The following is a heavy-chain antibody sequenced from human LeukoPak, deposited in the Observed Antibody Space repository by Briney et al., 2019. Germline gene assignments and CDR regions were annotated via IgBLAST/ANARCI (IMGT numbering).Heavy chain of an antibody. V-gene: IGHV3-23*01. J-gene: IGHJ4*02. CDR1: GFTFSGYA. CDR3: AKAVAAAGKTEFDY. CDR2: ISGSGGRT. D-gene: IGHD6-13*01. Sequence: GGSLRLSCVASGFTFSGYAMSWVRQAPGKGLEWVSAISGSGGRTYYADSVKGRFTISRDSSKNTLYLQMNSLRAEDTAVYYCAKAVAAAGKTEFDYWGQGTLVTVSS.